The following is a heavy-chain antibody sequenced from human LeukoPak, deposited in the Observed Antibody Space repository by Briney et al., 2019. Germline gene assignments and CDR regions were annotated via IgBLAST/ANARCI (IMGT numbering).Heavy chain of an antibody. J-gene: IGHJ4*02. D-gene: IGHD4-11*01. Sequence: SETLSPTCTVSGGSISTYYWSWIRQPPGKGLEWIGYIYYSGSTNYNPSLKSRVTISVDTSKNQFSLNLSSVTAADTAVYYCARDYSNYIMDYWGQGILVTVSS. CDR3: ARDYSNYIMDY. CDR2: IYYSGST. CDR1: GGSISTYY. V-gene: IGHV4-59*01.